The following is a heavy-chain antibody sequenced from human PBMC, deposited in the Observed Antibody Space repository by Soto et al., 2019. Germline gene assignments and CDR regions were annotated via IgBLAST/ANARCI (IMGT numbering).Heavy chain of an antibody. D-gene: IGHD1-1*01. CDR3: ARGRYGDY. CDR2: ISAHNGNT. CDR1: GYSFTTYG. J-gene: IGHJ4*02. V-gene: IGHV1-18*01. Sequence: QVHLVQSGAEVKKPGASVKVSCKGSGYSFTTYGITWVRQAPGQGLEWMGWISAHNGNTNYAQKLQGRVTVTRDTSTSTAYMELRSLRSDDTAVYYCARGRYGDYWGQGALVTVSS.